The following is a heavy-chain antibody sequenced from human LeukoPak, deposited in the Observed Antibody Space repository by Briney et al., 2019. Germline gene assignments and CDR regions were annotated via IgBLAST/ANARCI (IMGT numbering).Heavy chain of an antibody. CDR2: INPSGGST. J-gene: IGHJ6*03. Sequence: ASVKGSCQATGYTLTSYYMHRVRQAPGQGVEWVGIINPSGGSTSYAQKFQGRVTMTRDTSTSTVYMELSSLRSEDTAVYYCARGSADYYYYMDVWGKGTTVTVSS. CDR1: GYTLTSYY. V-gene: IGHV1-46*01. CDR3: ARGSADYYYYMDV.